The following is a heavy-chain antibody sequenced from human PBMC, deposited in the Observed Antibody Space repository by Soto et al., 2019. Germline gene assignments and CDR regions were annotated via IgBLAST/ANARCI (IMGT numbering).Heavy chain of an antibody. CDR2: ISYDGSNK. Sequence: GGSLRLSCAASGFTFSSYAMHWVRQAPGKGLEWVAVISYDGSNKYYADSVKGRFTISRDNSKNTLYLQMNSLRAEDTAVYYCARELSINYYYGMDVWGQGTTVTVSS. CDR3: ARELSINYYYGMDV. V-gene: IGHV3-30-3*01. D-gene: IGHD6-6*01. J-gene: IGHJ6*02. CDR1: GFTFSSYA.